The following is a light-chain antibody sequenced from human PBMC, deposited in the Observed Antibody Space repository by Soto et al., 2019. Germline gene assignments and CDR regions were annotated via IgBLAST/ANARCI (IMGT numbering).Light chain of an antibody. Sequence: AIQMTQSPSSLSASVRDRVTITCRVSQGIRNDLGWYQQKPGKAPKLLMYAAFSLQSGVPSRFSGSGSGTDFTLTISSLQPEDVATYYCLQDYNCPYTFGQGTKLEIK. CDR1: QGIRND. J-gene: IGKJ2*01. CDR2: AAF. CDR3: LQDYNCPYT. V-gene: IGKV1-6*01.